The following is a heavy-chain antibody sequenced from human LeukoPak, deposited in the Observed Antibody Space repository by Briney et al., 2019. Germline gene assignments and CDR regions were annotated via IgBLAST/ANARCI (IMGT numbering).Heavy chain of an antibody. J-gene: IGHJ6*03. CDR1: GYTFTGYY. CDR3: ARLPRTVTTFRDYYYMDV. V-gene: IGHV1-2*02. CDR2: INPNSGGT. Sequence: GASVKVSCKASGYTFTGYYMHWVRQAPGQGLEWMGWINPNSGGTNYAQKLQGRVTMTTDTSTSTAYMELRSLRSDDTAVYYCARLPRTVTTFRDYYYMDVWGKGTTVTVSS. D-gene: IGHD4-17*01.